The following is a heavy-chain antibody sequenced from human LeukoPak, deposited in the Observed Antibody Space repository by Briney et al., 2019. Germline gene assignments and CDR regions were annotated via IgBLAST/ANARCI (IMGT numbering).Heavy chain of an antibody. J-gene: IGHJ6*03. CDR2: ISGSGGTW. CDR1: GFAFSNSG. Sequence: GGTLRLSCAASGFAFSNSGMGWVRQAPGKGLEWVSSISGSGGTWFQADSVKGRFTISRDNSKNTLYLQMNSLRAEDTAMYYCAKAGGTIQYYYYMDVWGKGTTVTVSS. V-gene: IGHV3-23*01. D-gene: IGHD1-1*01. CDR3: AKAGGTIQYYYYMDV.